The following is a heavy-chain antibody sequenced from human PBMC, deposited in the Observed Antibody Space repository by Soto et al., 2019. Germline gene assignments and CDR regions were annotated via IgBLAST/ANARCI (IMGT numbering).Heavy chain of an antibody. Sequence: GGSLRLSCAASGFTFSSYWMSWVRQAPGKGLKWVANIKHDGSDKYYLGSVKGRFTISRDNAKNSLYLQMNSLRDEDTAVYACAREVPAAPSRGPYYYGMDVWGHGTTVTVSS. J-gene: IGHJ6*02. CDR1: GFTFSSYW. CDR3: AREVPAAPSRGPYYYGMDV. V-gene: IGHV3-7*01. CDR2: IKHDGSDK. D-gene: IGHD2-2*01.